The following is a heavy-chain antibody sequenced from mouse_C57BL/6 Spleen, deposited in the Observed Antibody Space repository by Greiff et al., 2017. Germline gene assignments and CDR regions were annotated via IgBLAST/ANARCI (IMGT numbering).Heavy chain of an antibody. CDR3: APHYYGSSLYAMDY. V-gene: IGHV5-17*01. CDR1: GFTFSDYG. CDR2: ISSGSSTI. J-gene: IGHJ4*01. D-gene: IGHD1-1*01. Sequence: EVQRVESGGGLVKPGGSLKLSCAASGFTFSDYGMHWVRQAPEKGLEWVAYISSGSSTIYYADTVKGRFTISRDNAKNTLFLQMTSLRSEDTAMYYCAPHYYGSSLYAMDYWGQGTSVTVSS.